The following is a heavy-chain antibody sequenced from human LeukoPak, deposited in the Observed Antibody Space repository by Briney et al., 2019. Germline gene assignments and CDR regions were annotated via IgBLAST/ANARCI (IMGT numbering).Heavy chain of an antibody. V-gene: IGHV3-23*01. J-gene: IGHJ4*02. CDR3: AKDRGYSSSWSCFDY. Sequence: PGGSLRLSCAASGFTFSSYAVSWVRQAPGKGLEWVSAISGSGGSTYYADSVKGRFTISRDNSKNTLYLQMNSLRAEDTAVYYCAKDRGYSSSWSCFDYWGQGTLVTVSS. CDR1: GFTFSSYA. D-gene: IGHD6-13*01. CDR2: ISGSGGST.